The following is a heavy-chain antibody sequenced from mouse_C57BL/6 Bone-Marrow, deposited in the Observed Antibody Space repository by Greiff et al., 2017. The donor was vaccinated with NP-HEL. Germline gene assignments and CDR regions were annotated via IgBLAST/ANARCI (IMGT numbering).Heavy chain of an antibody. CDR2: IYPGSGST. Sequence: QVQLKQPGAELVKPGASVKMSCKASGYTFTSYWITWVKQRPGQGLEWIGDIYPGSGSTNYNEKFKSKATLTVDTSSSTAYMQLSSLTSEDSAVYYCARLNYGSSYVGYYFDYWGQGTTLTVSS. J-gene: IGHJ2*01. V-gene: IGHV1-55*01. D-gene: IGHD1-1*01. CDR1: GYTFTSYW. CDR3: ARLNYGSSYVGYYFDY.